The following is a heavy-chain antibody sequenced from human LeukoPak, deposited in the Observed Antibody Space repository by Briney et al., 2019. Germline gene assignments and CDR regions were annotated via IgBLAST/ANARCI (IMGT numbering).Heavy chain of an antibody. CDR1: GFTFSTYT. V-gene: IGHV3-48*01. D-gene: IGHD2/OR15-2a*01. Sequence: GGSLRLSCAASGFTFSTYTMNWVRQAPGKGLEWISYISTSSSTIYYADSVKGRFTISRDNAKNSLFLQMNSLRAEDTAIYYCARGQFLIDYWGQGTLVTASS. CDR3: ARGQFLIDY. J-gene: IGHJ4*02. CDR2: ISTSSSTI.